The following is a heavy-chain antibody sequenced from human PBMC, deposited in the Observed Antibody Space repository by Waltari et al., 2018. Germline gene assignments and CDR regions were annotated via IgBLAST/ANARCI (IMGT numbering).Heavy chain of an antibody. Sequence: QVQLQQWGAGLLKPSETLSLTCAVYGGSFSGSYWSWVRHPPGKGLEWIGEINHSGSTNYNPSLKSRVTISVDTSKNQFSLKLSSVTAADTAVYYCARGVWSSAKYWYFDLWGRGTLVTVSS. V-gene: IGHV4-34*01. CDR1: GGSFSGSY. D-gene: IGHD6-19*01. J-gene: IGHJ2*01. CDR3: ARGVWSSAKYWYFDL. CDR2: INHSGST.